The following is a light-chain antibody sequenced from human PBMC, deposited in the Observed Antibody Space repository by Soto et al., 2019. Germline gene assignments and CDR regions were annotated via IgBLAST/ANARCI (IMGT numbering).Light chain of an antibody. J-gene: IGLJ2*01. CDR3: SSYTSSSTLVV. CDR1: SSDVGGYNY. CDR2: EVS. Sequence: QSALTQPASVSGSPGQSITISCTGTSSDVGGYNYVSWYQQHPGKAPKLMIYEVSNRPSGVSNRFSGSKSGNTASLTISGLQAEYEADYYCSSYTSSSTLVVFGGGTTVTVL. V-gene: IGLV2-14*01.